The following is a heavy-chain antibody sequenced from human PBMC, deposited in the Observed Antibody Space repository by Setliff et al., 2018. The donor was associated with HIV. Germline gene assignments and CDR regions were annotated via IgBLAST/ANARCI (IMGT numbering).Heavy chain of an antibody. CDR3: GRQVPVPGVAVTPIDY. J-gene: IGHJ4*02. D-gene: IGHD3-3*01. V-gene: IGHV4-59*08. Sequence: PSETLSLTCTVSGDSIGSYYWTWLRQFPGKGLEWIGFIFYTGSTTYNPSLNGRVTISVDTSRNQFTLKLSSVTAADTAVYYCGRQVPVPGVAVTPIDYWGQGTLVTVSS. CDR1: GDSIGSYY. CDR2: IFYTGST.